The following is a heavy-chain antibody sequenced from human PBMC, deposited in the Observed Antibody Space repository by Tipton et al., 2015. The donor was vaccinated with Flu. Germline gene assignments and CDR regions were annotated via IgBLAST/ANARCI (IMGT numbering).Heavy chain of an antibody. CDR2: IYFSGST. D-gene: IGHD1-26*01. V-gene: IGHV4-59*11. J-gene: IGHJ4*02. CDR3: ARGSYGELLYFDY. Sequence: TLSLTCSVSGGSISGHYWNWIRQPPRKGLEWIGYIYFSGSTEYNPSLRSRVTISLDTSKKHFSLNLSSVIAADTAMYYCARGSYGELLYFDYWGQGTLGIVSS. CDR1: GGSISGHY.